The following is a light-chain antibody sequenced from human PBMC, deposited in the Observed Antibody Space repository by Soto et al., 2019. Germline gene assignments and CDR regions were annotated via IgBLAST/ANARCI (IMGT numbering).Light chain of an antibody. CDR2: AAS. V-gene: IGKV1-39*01. Sequence: DIQMTQSPSSLSASVGDRVTITCRASQSIGYYLNWYQQKPGTAPKLLIYAASSLQSGVPSRFSGGGSGTDFTLTISSLQPEDFATYYCQQSYSTPQNTFGQGTKLEIK. CDR1: QSIGYY. J-gene: IGKJ2*01. CDR3: QQSYSTPQNT.